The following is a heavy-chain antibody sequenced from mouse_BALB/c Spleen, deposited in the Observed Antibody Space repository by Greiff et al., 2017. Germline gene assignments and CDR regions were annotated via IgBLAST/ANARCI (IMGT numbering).Heavy chain of an antibody. V-gene: IGHV5-12-2*01. CDR3: ARRGNRYDVAWFAY. J-gene: IGHJ3*01. D-gene: IGHD2-14*01. CDR1: GFTFSSYT. Sequence: EVQLQESGGGLVQPGGSLKLSCAASGFTFSSYTMSWVRQTPEKRLEWVAYISNGGGSTYYPDTVKGRFTISRDNAKNTLYLQMSSLKSEDTAMYYCARRGNRYDVAWFAYWGQGTLVTVSA. CDR2: ISNGGGST.